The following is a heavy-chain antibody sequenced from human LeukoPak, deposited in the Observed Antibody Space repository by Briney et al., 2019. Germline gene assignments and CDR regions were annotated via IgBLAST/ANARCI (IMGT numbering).Heavy chain of an antibody. V-gene: IGHV3-23*01. D-gene: IGHD3-10*01. CDR1: GFTLSSYA. CDR2: ISGSGGST. J-gene: IGHJ6*03. Sequence: GGSLRLSCAASGFTLSSYAMSWVRQAPGKGLEWVSAISGSGGSTYYADSVKGRFTISRDNSKNTLYLQMNSLRAEDTAVYYCAKETVRGVIDFYYMDVWGKGTTVTISS. CDR3: AKETVRGVIDFYYMDV.